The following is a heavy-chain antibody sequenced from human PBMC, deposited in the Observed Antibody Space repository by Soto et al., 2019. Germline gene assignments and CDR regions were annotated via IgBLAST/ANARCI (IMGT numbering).Heavy chain of an antibody. J-gene: IGHJ6*03. CDR3: ASPADWNYGVEYYYMDV. D-gene: IGHD1-7*01. CDR2: ISAYNGNT. CDR1: GYTFTNYG. V-gene: IGHV1-18*01. Sequence: GSVKVSCQASGYTFTNYGFSWVRQAPGQGLEWIGWISAYNGNTNYAQKLQGRVNMTTDTSTSTAYMELRSLRSDDTAVYYCASPADWNYGVEYYYMDVWGKGTTVTVSS.